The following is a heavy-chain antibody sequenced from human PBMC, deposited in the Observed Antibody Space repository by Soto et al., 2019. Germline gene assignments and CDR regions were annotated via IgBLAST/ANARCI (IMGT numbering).Heavy chain of an antibody. CDR3: ARDRPDKLNSFDPFAI. CDR2: ISHSGSA. V-gene: IGHV4-61*08. D-gene: IGHD1-1*01. CDR1: GGSVSSGDHY. Sequence: SETLSLTCTVSGGSVSSGDHYWSWIRQPPGKGLEWIAYISHSGSASYNSSLKSRVTISIDMSKNQFSLRLRSVTATDTAVYYCARDRPDKLNSFDPFAIWGPGTMVTVS. J-gene: IGHJ3*02.